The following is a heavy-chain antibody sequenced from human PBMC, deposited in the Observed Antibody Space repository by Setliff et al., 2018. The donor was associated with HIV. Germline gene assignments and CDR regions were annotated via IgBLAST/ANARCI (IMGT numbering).Heavy chain of an antibody. CDR2: ISASAGST. D-gene: IGHD1-26*01. CDR3: AKYLGGRSPYYYHYYMDV. Sequence: GGSLRLSCAASGFTFSSHAMSWVRQAPGKGLEWVSTISASAGSTYYADSVRGRFTISRDNSKNTLLLQMDSLRAEDTAVYYCAKYLGGRSPYYYHYYMDVWGKGPTVAVSS. CDR1: GFTFSSHA. V-gene: IGHV3-23*01. J-gene: IGHJ6*03.